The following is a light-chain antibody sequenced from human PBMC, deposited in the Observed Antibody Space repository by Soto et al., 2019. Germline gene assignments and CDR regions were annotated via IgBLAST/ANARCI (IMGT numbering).Light chain of an antibody. CDR2: AAS. CDR3: QKYNRAPLT. V-gene: IGKV1-27*01. Sequence: IQMSQSPSSVYASXGDRVTIDCRTSLPISNLLAGYQQRPGKIPNLXXYAASTLQEGGPSRFSGSGSETDFTRTISSLQPDDVAAYYGQKYNRAPLTFGGGTKVDIK. J-gene: IGKJ4*01. CDR1: LPISNL.